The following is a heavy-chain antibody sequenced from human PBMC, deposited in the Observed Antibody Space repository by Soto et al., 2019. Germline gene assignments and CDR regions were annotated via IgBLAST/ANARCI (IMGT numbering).Heavy chain of an antibody. CDR2: ITPFNGNT. D-gene: IGHD2-2*02. Sequence: GASVTVSCKASGYTFTYRYLHWVRQAPGQALEWMGWITPFNGNTNYAQKFQGRVTMTEDTSTDTAYMELSSLRAEDTAVYYCARYCTLTSVNCYSAYWGQGTLVTVSS. CDR3: ARYCTLTSVNCYSAY. J-gene: IGHJ4*02. V-gene: IGHV1-45*02. CDR1: GYTFTYRY.